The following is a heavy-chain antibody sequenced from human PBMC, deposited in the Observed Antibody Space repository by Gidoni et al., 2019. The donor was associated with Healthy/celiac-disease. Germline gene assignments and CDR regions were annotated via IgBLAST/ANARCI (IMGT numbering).Heavy chain of an antibody. D-gene: IGHD2-2*01. V-gene: IGHV5-51*01. Sequence: EVQLVQSGAEVKKLGESLKISGKGSGYSFTSYWFGWVRQMPGKGLEWLGIIYPGDSDTRYSPSFQGQVTISADKSISTAYLQWSSLKASDTAMYYCARRGVVPAGDYYGMDVWGQGTTVTVSS. CDR2: IYPGDSDT. CDR3: ARRGVVPAGDYYGMDV. CDR1: GYSFTSYW. J-gene: IGHJ6*02.